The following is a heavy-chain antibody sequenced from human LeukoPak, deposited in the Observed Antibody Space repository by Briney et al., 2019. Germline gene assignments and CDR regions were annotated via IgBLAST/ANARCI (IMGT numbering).Heavy chain of an antibody. CDR1: GFTFSSYA. CDR2: ISYDGSNK. J-gene: IGHJ3*02. CDR3: ARDYYDSRGDAFDI. Sequence: GGSLRLSCAASGFTFSSYAMHWVRQAPGKGLEWVAVISYDGSNKYYADSVKGRFTISRDNSKNTLYLQMNSLRAEDTAVYYCARDYYDSRGDAFDIWGQGTMVTVSS. D-gene: IGHD3-22*01. V-gene: IGHV3-30-3*01.